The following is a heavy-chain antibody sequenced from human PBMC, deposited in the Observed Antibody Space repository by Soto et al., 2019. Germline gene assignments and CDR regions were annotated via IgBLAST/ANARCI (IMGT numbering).Heavy chain of an antibody. D-gene: IGHD1-7*01. CDR1: GFTFSSYS. CDR2: ISSSSSYI. J-gene: IGHJ6*02. CDR3: ARDQRYNWNYARYYYYGMDV. Sequence: GGSLRLSCAASGFTFSSYSMNWVRQAPGKGLEWVSSISSSSSYIYYADSVKGRFTISRGNAKNSLYLQMNSLRAEDTAVYYCARDQRYNWNYARYYYYGMDVWGQGTTVTVSS. V-gene: IGHV3-21*01.